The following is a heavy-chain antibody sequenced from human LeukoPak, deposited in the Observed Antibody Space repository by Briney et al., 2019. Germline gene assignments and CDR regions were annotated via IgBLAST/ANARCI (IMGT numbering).Heavy chain of an antibody. D-gene: IGHD6-19*01. CDR1: GFTFSSYW. CDR3: ARETPDSSGWD. Sequence: GGSLRLSCAASGFTFSSYWMSWVRQAPGKGLEWVANIKEDGRQKYYVDSVKGRFTISRDNAKNSLYLQMNSLRVEDTAIYYCARETPDSSGWDWGQGTLVTVSS. V-gene: IGHV3-7*01. CDR2: IKEDGRQK. J-gene: IGHJ4*02.